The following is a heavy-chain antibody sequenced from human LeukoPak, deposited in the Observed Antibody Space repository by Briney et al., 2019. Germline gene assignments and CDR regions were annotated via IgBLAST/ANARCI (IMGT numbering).Heavy chain of an antibody. V-gene: IGHV1-2*02. D-gene: IGHD5-24*01. CDR2: INPNSGGT. CDR3: ARPRTRWLQSTAPLDY. J-gene: IGHJ4*02. CDR1: GGTFSSYA. Sequence: ASVKVSCKASGGTFSSYAISWVRQAPGQGLEWMGWINPNSGGTNYAQKFQGRVTMTRDTFISTAYMELSRLRSDDTAVYYCARPRTRWLQSTAPLDYWGQGTLVTVSS.